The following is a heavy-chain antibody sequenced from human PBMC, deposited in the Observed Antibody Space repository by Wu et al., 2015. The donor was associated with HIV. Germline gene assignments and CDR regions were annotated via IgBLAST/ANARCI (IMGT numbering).Heavy chain of an antibody. CDR3: ARATSYYDSSGFDY. CDR1: GYTFIGYY. Sequence: QVQLVQSGAEVKKPGASVKVSCKASGYTFIGYYLHWVRQAPGQGLEWMGWINPNSGGTNYAQKFQGRVTMTRDTSISTAYMELSRLRSDDTAVYYCARATSYYDSSGFDYVGPGNAGHRLL. D-gene: IGHD3-22*01. J-gene: IGHJ4*02. V-gene: IGHV1-2*02. CDR2: INPNSGGT.